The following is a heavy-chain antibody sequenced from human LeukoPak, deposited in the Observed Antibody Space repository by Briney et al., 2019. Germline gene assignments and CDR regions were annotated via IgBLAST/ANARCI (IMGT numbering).Heavy chain of an antibody. CDR3: ARAPVVVLPGFDP. CDR1: GYTFTAYY. V-gene: IGHV1-2*02. Sequence: ASVKVSCKASGYTFTAYYIHWVRQAPGQGLELMGWIHPNSGGTNYAQKFQGRVTMTSDTSISTAYMELSRLTSDDTAVYYCARAPVVVLPGFDPWGQGTLVTVSA. CDR2: IHPNSGGT. J-gene: IGHJ5*02. D-gene: IGHD3-16*02.